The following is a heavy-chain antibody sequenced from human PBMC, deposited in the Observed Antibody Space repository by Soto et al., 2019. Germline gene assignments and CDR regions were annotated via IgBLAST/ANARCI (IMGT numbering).Heavy chain of an antibody. D-gene: IGHD3-10*01. J-gene: IGHJ6*02. Sequence: SLRLSCGASGFIFSDYAIHWVRQAPGKGLEWVAVMWFDGSDEYYADSVKGRFTISRDNAKSTLYLQMNSLRAEDTAVYYCARDRNVMVPGSYVYYDMDVWGQGTTVTVSS. CDR1: GFIFSDYA. V-gene: IGHV3-33*01. CDR3: ARDRNVMVPGSYVYYDMDV. CDR2: MWFDGSDE.